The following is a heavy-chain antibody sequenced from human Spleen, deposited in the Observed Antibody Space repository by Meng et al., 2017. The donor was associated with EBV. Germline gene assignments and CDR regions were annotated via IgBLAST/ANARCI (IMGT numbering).Heavy chain of an antibody. Sequence: QVQLVQSGSELKEPGASVKVSCKASGYTFTSVGVNWVRQAPGQGLEWMGWINTETGSPMYAQDFTGRFVFSLDTSVNTAYLQISSLKAEDTAVYYCASGGWGDYWGQGTLVTVSS. V-gene: IGHV7-4-1*02. J-gene: IGHJ4*02. CDR3: ASGGWGDY. D-gene: IGHD6-19*01. CDR1: GYTFTSVG. CDR2: INTETGSP.